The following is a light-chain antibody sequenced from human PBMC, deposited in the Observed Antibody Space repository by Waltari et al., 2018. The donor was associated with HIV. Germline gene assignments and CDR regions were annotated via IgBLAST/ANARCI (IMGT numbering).Light chain of an antibody. J-gene: IGLJ3*02. CDR1: SGINVGTYR. Sequence: QAVLTQPASLSASPEASASLTCTLRSGINVGTYRIYWYQQKPGSPPQYRLRYKSDSDKQQGSGVPSRFSGSKDASANAGILLISGLQSEDEADYYCMIWHSSAWVFGGGTKLTVL. V-gene: IGLV5-45*01. CDR3: MIWHSSAWV. CDR2: YKSDSDK.